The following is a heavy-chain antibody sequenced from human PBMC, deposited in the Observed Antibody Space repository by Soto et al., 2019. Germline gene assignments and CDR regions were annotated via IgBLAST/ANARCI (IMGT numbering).Heavy chain of an antibody. CDR3: VQSRCGGDCLQSYSSHSYYGLDV. CDR1: GFSLSTTGVG. CDR2: IYWDDDK. J-gene: IGHJ6*02. V-gene: IGHV2-5*02. Sequence: QITLKESGPTLVKPTQTLTLTCTFSGFSLSTTGVGVGWIRQPPRQALEWLALIYWDDDKRYNPSLKSRLTITKDTSKNQVVLTMTNMDPVDTATYYCVQSRCGGDCLQSYSSHSYYGLDVWGQGTTVTVSS. D-gene: IGHD2-21*01.